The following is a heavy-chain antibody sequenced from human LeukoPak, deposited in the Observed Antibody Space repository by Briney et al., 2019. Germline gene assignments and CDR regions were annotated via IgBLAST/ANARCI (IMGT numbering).Heavy chain of an antibody. CDR2: IIPIFGTA. CDR1: GGTFSSYA. J-gene: IGHJ4*02. D-gene: IGHD2-2*01. Sequence: EASVKVSCKASGGTFSSYAISWVRQAPGQGLEWMGGIIPIFGTANYAQKFQGRVTITTDESTSTAYMELSSLRSEDTAVYYCARAHLPNPVVPAAMYYWGQGTLVTVSS. CDR3: ARAHLPNPVVPAAMYY. V-gene: IGHV1-69*05.